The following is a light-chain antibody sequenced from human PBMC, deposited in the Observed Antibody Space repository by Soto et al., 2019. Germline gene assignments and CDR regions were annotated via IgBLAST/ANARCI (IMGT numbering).Light chain of an antibody. CDR1: SSDVGGYNY. CDR2: DVN. CDR3: GSHSGSDNPFV. J-gene: IGLJ1*01. Sequence: QSVLTQPPSASGTPGQPVSISCTGTSSDVGGYNYVSWYQQHPGKAPKVMIYDVNKRPSGVPDRFSGSKSGNTASLTVSRLQAEDESDCYCGSHSGSDNPFVSGPGTKLTV. V-gene: IGLV2-8*01.